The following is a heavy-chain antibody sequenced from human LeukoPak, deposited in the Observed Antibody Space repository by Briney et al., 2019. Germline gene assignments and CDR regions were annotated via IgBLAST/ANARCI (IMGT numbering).Heavy chain of an antibody. Sequence: SETLSLTCTVSGGSISSFYWSWIRQPPGKGLEWIGYIYHTGSTNYNSSLKSRVTISVDTSKNQFSLNLRSVTAADTAVYYCAREIPWNPYSSSSSHSDSWGQGTLVTVSS. CDR2: IYHTGST. V-gene: IGHV4-59*01. CDR1: GGSISSFY. J-gene: IGHJ4*02. D-gene: IGHD6-6*01. CDR3: AREIPWNPYSSSSSHSDS.